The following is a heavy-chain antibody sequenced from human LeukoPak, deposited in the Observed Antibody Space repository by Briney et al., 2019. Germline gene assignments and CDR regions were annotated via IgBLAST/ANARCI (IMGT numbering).Heavy chain of an antibody. J-gene: IGHJ4*02. V-gene: IGHV3-21*01. CDR2: ISSGSNYK. CDR1: GFTFSSYT. D-gene: IGHD3-9*01. CDR3: ARDYDILTDYSDY. Sequence: GGSLRLSCAASGFTFSSYTMNWVRQAPGKGLEWVPSISSGSNYKNYADSVKGRFTISRDNAKNSLYLQMNSLRAEDTAVYYCARDYDILTDYSDYWGQGTLVTVS.